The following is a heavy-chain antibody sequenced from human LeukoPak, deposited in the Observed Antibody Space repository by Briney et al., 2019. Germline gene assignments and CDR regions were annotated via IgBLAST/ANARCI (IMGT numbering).Heavy chain of an antibody. V-gene: IGHV3-73*01. J-gene: IGHJ4*02. CDR2: IRSKANSYAT. CDR1: GFTFSGSA. D-gene: IGHD6-19*01. Sequence: PGGSLKLSCAASGFTFSGSAMHWVRQASGKGLEWVGRIRSKANSYATAYAASVKGRFTISRDDSKNTAYLQMNSLKTEDTAVYYCTRRGSSGPIDYWGQGTLVTVSS. CDR3: TRRGSSGPIDY.